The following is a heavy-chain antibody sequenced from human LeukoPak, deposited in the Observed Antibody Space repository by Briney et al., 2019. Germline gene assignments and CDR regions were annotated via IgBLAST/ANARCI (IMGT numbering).Heavy chain of an antibody. CDR2: MNPNSGNT. Sequence: AASVKVSCKASGYTFTSYDINWVRQATGQGLEWMGWMNPNSGNTGYARKFQGRVTMTRNTSISTAYMELSSLRSEDTAVYYCARVCPRGVVVVPAATYYYYYYGMDVWGQGTTVTVSS. D-gene: IGHD2-2*01. CDR1: GYTFTSYD. V-gene: IGHV1-8*01. CDR3: ARVCPRGVVVVPAATYYYYYYGMDV. J-gene: IGHJ6*02.